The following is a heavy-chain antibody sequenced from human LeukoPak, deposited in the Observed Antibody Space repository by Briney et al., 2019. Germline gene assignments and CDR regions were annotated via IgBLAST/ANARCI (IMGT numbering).Heavy chain of an antibody. Sequence: VASVKVSCKASGGTFSSYAISWVRQAPGQGLEWTGGIIPIFGTPNYAQKFQGRVTITADESTSTAYMELSSLRSEDTAVYYCARGGSSGSSGLDYWGQGTQVTVSS. CDR1: GGTFSSYA. V-gene: IGHV1-69*13. CDR2: IIPIFGTP. CDR3: ARGGSSGSSGLDY. J-gene: IGHJ4*02. D-gene: IGHD3-22*01.